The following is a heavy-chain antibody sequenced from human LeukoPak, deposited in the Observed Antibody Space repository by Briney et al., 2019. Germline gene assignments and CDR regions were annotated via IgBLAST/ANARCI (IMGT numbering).Heavy chain of an antibody. D-gene: IGHD4-17*01. CDR2: IYYSVST. CDR1: GGSTSSYY. V-gene: IGHV4-59*01. Sequence: SETPSLTCTVPGGSTSSYYWSWIRPPPGKGLEWIGYIYYSVSTNYIPSLKRRVTISVDTSKNQSSLKLSSVTAADTAVYYCARDRLRANWFDPWGQGTLVTVSS. CDR3: ARDRLRANWFDP. J-gene: IGHJ5*02.